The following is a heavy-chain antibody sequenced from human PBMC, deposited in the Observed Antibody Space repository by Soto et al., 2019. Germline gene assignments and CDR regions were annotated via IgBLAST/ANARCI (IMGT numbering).Heavy chain of an antibody. Sequence: SETLSLTCTVSGGSISSYYWSWIRQPPGKGLEWIGYIYYSGSTNYNPSLKSRVTISVDTSKNQFSLKLSSVTAADTAVYYCARLGLEWLFIDYWGQRTLVTVSS. CDR2: IYYSGST. D-gene: IGHD3-3*01. J-gene: IGHJ4*02. CDR1: GGSISSYY. CDR3: ARLGLEWLFIDY. V-gene: IGHV4-59*08.